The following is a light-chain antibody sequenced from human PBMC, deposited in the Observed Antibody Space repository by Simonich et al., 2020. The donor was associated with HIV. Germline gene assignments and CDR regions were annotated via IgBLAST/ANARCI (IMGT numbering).Light chain of an antibody. CDR3: QQYNKWPPWT. J-gene: IGKJ1*01. CDR1: QSVSNN. Sequence: EIVMTQSPATLSVSPGERATLSCRASQSVSNNLAWYQQKPGQAPRPLIYGASTRATGIPARFSGSGSGTEFNLTISSMQSEDLAVYYCQQYNKWPPWTFGQGTKVEIK. CDR2: GAS. V-gene: IGKV3-15*01.